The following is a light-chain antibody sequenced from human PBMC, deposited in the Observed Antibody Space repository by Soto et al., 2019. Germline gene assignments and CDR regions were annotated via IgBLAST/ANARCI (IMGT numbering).Light chain of an antibody. CDR2: SAS. J-gene: IGKJ4*01. Sequence: AIQLTQSPSSLSASVGDRVTLTCRASQDINKFLAWFQQTPGKAPKLLVYSASTLHSGVPSRFSGSGSGTDFALTISSLQPEDIATYYCQQYDNLPALTFGGGTKVEIK. V-gene: IGKV1D-13*01. CDR1: QDINKF. CDR3: QQYDNLPALT.